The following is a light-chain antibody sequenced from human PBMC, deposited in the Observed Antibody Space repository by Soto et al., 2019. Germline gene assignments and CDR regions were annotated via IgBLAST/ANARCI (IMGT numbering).Light chain of an antibody. J-gene: IGKJ4*01. CDR3: QQRANWPRALT. V-gene: IGKV3-11*01. CDR2: GAS. CDR1: QSVSSN. Sequence: EIVMTQSPATLSLSPGESATLSCRDSQSVSSNLAWYQQKPGKAPRLLIYGASNRATGIPARFTGSGSGTDFTLNISSLEPEDFALYYCQQRANWPRALTFGGGTKVDIK.